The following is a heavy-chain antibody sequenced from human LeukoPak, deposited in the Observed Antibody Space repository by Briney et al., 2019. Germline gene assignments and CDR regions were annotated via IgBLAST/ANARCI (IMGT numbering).Heavy chain of an antibody. J-gene: IGHJ4*02. D-gene: IGHD2-2*01. Sequence: GGSLRLSCAASGFTVSSSYMSWVRQAPGEGLEWVTVIYSGGSIYYADSVKGRFTISRDNSKNTLYLQMNSLRAEDTAVYYCARDPPLGSCSTISCPHLDYWGQGTLVTVSS. CDR2: IYSGGSI. V-gene: IGHV3-53*01. CDR3: ARDPPLGSCSTISCPHLDY. CDR1: GFTVSSSY.